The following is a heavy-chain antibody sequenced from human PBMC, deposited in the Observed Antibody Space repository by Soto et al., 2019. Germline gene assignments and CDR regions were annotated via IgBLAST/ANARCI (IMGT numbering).Heavy chain of an antibody. J-gene: IGHJ5*02. CDR3: ARDRQSYCSSTSCYKRARLNWFDT. CDR2: ISYDGSNK. V-gene: IGHV3-30-3*01. Sequence: GGSLRLSCAASGFTFSSYAMHWVRQAPGKGLEWVAVISYDGSNKYYADSVKGRFTISRDNSKNTLYLQMNSLRAEDTAVYYCARDRQSYCSSTSCYKRARLNWFDTWGQGTLVTVSS. D-gene: IGHD2-2*01. CDR1: GFTFSSYA.